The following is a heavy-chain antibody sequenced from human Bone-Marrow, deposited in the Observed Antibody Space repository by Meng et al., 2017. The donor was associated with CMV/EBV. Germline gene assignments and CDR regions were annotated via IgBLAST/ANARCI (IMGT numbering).Heavy chain of an antibody. Sequence: SETLSLTCAVYGGSFSGYYWSWIRQPPGKGLEWIGEINHSGSTNYHPSLKSRVTISVDTSKNQFPLKLSPVTAAATAVYYCAREAYYYGSGSHFDYWGQGTLVTVSS. V-gene: IGHV4-34*01. CDR1: GGSFSGYY. D-gene: IGHD3-10*01. CDR3: AREAYYYGSGSHFDY. CDR2: INHSGST. J-gene: IGHJ4*02.